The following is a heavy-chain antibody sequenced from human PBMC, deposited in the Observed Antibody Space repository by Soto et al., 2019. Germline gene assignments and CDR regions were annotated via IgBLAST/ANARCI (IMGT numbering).Heavy chain of an antibody. CDR3: TRDASRDSSARGWFDP. J-gene: IGHJ5*02. Sequence: GGSLRLSCAASGFTFRSFTMNWVRQSPGKGLEWVSTISSNSAYIYYTDALRGRFTISRDNAKNSLHLQMNSLRAEDTAVYYCTRDASRDSSARGWFDPWGPGTLVTVSS. D-gene: IGHD6-13*01. V-gene: IGHV3-21*01. CDR1: GFTFRSFT. CDR2: ISSNSAYI.